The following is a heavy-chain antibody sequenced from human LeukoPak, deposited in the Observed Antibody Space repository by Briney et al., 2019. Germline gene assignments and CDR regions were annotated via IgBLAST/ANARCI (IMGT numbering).Heavy chain of an antibody. CDR1: GFTFSSYS. Sequence: GGSLRLSCAASGFTFSSYSMNWVRQAPGKGLEWVSSIGSSSSYIYYADSVKGRFTISRDNAKNSLYLQMNSLRAEDTAVYYCARDPGIVGATWGQGTLVTVSS. J-gene: IGHJ5*02. CDR3: ARDPGIVGAT. V-gene: IGHV3-21*01. D-gene: IGHD1-26*01. CDR2: IGSSSSYI.